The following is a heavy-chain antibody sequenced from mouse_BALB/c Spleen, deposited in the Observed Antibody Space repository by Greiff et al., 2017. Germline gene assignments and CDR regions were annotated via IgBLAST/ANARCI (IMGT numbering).Heavy chain of an antibody. D-gene: IGHD2-2*01. CDR3: AREGGYDDFDY. V-gene: IGHV5-9-4*01. J-gene: IGHJ2*01. CDR2: ISSGGSYT. Sequence: EVKVVESGGGLVKPGGSLKLSCAASGFTFSSYAMSWVRQSPEKRLVWVAEISSGGSYTYYPDTVTGRFTISRDNAKNTLYLEMSSLRSEDTAMYYCAREGGYDDFDYWGQGTTLTVSS. CDR1: GFTFSSYA.